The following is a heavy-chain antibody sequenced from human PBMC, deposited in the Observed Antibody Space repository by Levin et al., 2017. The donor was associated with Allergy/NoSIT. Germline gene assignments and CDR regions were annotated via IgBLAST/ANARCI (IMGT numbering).Heavy chain of an antibody. Sequence: GESLKISCAASGFTFSSHWMHWVRQTPGKGLMWVSRLNEDGRTTYYADSVRGRSTISRDNAKNTVSLQMNSLRAEDTAVYYCARGILGTSVAFDIWGQGTMVTVSS. CDR3: ARGILGTSVAFDI. V-gene: IGHV3-74*01. D-gene: IGHD7-27*01. J-gene: IGHJ3*02. CDR1: GFTFSSHW. CDR2: LNEDGRTT.